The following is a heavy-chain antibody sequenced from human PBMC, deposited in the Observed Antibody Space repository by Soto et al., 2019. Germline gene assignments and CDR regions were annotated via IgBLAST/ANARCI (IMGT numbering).Heavy chain of an antibody. CDR3: ARGVLY. CDR1: GGSISSGGYF. Sequence: QVQLQESGPGLVKPSQTLSLTCTVSGGSISSGGYFWSWIRQPPGKGLEWIGNIFYSGTTYYNPCLKSRVTITVDTSKNQFSLTLSSVTAADTGVYLCARGVLYWGQGTLVTVSS. V-gene: IGHV4-31*03. D-gene: IGHD1-1*01. CDR2: IFYSGTT. J-gene: IGHJ4*02.